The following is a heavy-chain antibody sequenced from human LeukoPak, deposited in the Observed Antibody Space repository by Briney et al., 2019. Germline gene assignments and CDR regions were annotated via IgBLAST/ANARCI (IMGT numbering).Heavy chain of an antibody. V-gene: IGHV4-34*01. J-gene: IGHJ6*02. D-gene: IGHD4-17*01. CDR1: GGSFSGYY. CDR3: ARHRGDYYYYYGMDV. CDR2: INHSGST. Sequence: PSETLSLTCAVYGGSFSGYYWSWIRQPPGKGPEWIGEINHSGSTNYNPSLKSRVTISVDTSKNQFSLKLSSVTAADTAVYYCARHRGDYYYYYGMDVWGQGTTVTVSS.